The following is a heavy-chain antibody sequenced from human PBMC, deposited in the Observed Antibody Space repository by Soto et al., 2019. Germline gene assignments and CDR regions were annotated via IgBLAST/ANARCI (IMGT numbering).Heavy chain of an antibody. Sequence: SVKVSCKASGFTFTSSAVQWVRQARVQRLEWIGWIVVGSGNTNYAQKFQERVTITRDMSTSTAYMELSSLRSEDTAVYYCAAPRITMVRGVIISPDYYYYGMDVWGQGTTVTVSS. CDR3: AAPRITMVRGVIISPDYYYYGMDV. V-gene: IGHV1-58*01. J-gene: IGHJ6*02. CDR2: IVVGSGNT. CDR1: GFTFTSSA. D-gene: IGHD3-10*01.